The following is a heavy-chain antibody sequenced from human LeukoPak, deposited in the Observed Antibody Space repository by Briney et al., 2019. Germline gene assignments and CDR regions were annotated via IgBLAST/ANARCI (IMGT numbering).Heavy chain of an antibody. CDR2: ISGSGGST. CDR3: AKGRTDWNADYYYYYMDV. J-gene: IGHJ6*03. D-gene: IGHD1-1*01. CDR1: GFTFSSYA. V-gene: IGHV3-23*01. Sequence: GGSLRLSCAASGFTFSSYAMSWVRQAPGKGLEWVSAISGSGGSTYYADSVKGRFTISRDNSKNTLYLQMNSLRAEDTAVYYCAKGRTDWNADYYYYYMDVWGKGTTVTVSS.